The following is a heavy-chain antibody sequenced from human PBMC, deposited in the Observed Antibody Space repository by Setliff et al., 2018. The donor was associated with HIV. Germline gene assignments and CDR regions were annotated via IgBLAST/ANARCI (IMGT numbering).Heavy chain of an antibody. J-gene: IGHJ4*02. CDR2: IYSSGTT. CDR3: ARAISAAGIAPFVF. V-gene: IGHV4-59*11. Sequence: SETLSLTCTVSGASISSHYWSWIRQPPGKGLEWIGYIYSSGTTNYNPSLKIRVTISVDTSKKQFSLNLNSVTAADTAVYYCARAISAAGIAPFVFWCQGTLVTVSS. D-gene: IGHD6-13*01. CDR1: GASISSHY.